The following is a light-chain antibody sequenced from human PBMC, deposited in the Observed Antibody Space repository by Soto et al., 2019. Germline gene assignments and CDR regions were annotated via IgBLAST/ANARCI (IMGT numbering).Light chain of an antibody. Sequence: EFVLTQSPGTLSLSPVERATLSCMASQTIRNNYLAWYQQKPGQAPRLLIYDASNRATGIPARFSGSGSGTDFTLTISSLEPEDFAVYYCQQRSNWPPTFGQGTRLEIK. CDR2: DAS. J-gene: IGKJ5*01. V-gene: IGKV3-11*01. CDR3: QQRSNWPPT. CDR1: QTIRNNY.